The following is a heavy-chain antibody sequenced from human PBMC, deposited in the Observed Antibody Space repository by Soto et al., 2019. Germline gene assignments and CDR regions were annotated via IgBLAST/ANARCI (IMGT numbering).Heavy chain of an antibody. V-gene: IGHV4-39*02. D-gene: IGHD1-26*01. Sequence: QLQLQESGLGLVKPSETLSLTCTVSGGSISSSSYYWGWIRQPPGKGLEWIGSIYYSGSTYYNPSLKSRVTISVDTSKNHFSLKLSSVTAADTAVYYCATQEVGGSYVYTFDPWGQGTLVTVSS. CDR2: IYYSGST. CDR1: GGSISSSSYY. CDR3: ATQEVGGSYVYTFDP. J-gene: IGHJ5*02.